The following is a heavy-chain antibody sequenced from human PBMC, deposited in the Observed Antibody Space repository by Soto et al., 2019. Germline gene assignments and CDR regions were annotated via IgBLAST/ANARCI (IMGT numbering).Heavy chain of an antibody. J-gene: IGHJ4*02. CDR1: GGTFNTYA. D-gene: IGHD3-10*01. Sequence: QVQLVQSGAEMQKPGSSVKVSCQSSGGTFNTYAMNWVRQAPGQGPEWMGDISPMFGAANYAPKFQGRVTITADDSTGTSYMQLSSLTSEYTALYFCAREVQVHTPAFVYWGQGTLVTVSS. CDR3: AREVQVHTPAFVY. CDR2: ISPMFGAA. V-gene: IGHV1-69*19.